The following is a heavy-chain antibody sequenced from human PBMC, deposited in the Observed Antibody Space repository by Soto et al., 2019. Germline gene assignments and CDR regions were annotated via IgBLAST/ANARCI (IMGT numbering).Heavy chain of an antibody. D-gene: IGHD6-19*01. CDR2: IYYSGST. CDR3: ARHRPSRSSGWSNYDY. Sequence: PSETLSLTCTVSGGSISSYYWSWIRQPPGKGLEWIGYIYYSGSTNYNPSLKSRVTISVDTSKNQFSLKLSSVTAADTAVYYCARHRPSRSSGWSNYDYWGQGTLVTVSS. J-gene: IGHJ4*02. V-gene: IGHV4-59*08. CDR1: GGSISSYY.